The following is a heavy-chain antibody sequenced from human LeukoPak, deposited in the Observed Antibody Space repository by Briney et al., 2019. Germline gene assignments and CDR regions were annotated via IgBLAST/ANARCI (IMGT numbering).Heavy chain of an antibody. CDR3: ARGIMYSSSPLDY. CDR1: GFTFSSYW. D-gene: IGHD6-6*01. Sequence: RTGGSLRLSCAASGFTFSSYWMSWVRQAPGKGLEWVANIKQDGSEKYYVDSVNGRFTISRDNAKNSLYLQINSLRAEDTAVYYCARGIMYSSSPLDYWGQGTLVTVSS. V-gene: IGHV3-7*01. CDR2: IKQDGSEK. J-gene: IGHJ4*02.